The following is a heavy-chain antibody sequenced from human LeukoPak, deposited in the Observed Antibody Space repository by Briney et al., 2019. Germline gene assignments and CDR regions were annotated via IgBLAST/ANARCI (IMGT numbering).Heavy chain of an antibody. J-gene: IGHJ4*02. CDR1: GGSISSSSYY. D-gene: IGHD5-24*01. Sequence: SETLSLTCTVSGGSISSSSYYWGWIRQPPGKGLEWIGSIYYSGSTYYNPSLKSRVTISVDTSKNQFSLKLSSVTAADTAVYYCARQEGDGYGTFNYWGQGTLVTVSS. CDR2: IYYSGST. V-gene: IGHV4-39*01. CDR3: ARQEGDGYGTFNY.